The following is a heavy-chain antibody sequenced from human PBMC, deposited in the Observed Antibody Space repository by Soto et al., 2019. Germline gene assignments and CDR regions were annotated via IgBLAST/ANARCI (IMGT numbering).Heavy chain of an antibody. CDR3: AKDKPAAGSQWLVPI. J-gene: IGHJ4*02. D-gene: IGHD6-19*01. CDR1: GFTFSSCA. V-gene: IGHV3-23*01. Sequence: GSLRLSCAASGFTFSSCAMTWVRQAPGMGLQWVSAISDSGGSTYYADSVRGRFTISRDNSKNTLYLQLNSLGAEDTAVYYCAKDKPAAGSQWLVPIWGRGTLVTVSS. CDR2: ISDSGGST.